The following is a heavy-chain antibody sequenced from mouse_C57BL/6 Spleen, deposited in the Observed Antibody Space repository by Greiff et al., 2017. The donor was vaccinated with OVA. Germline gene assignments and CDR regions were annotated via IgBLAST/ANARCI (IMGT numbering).Heavy chain of an antibody. V-gene: IGHV2-2*01. CDR1: GFSLTSYG. J-gene: IGHJ3*01. Sequence: VQLQQSGPGLVQPSQSLSITCTVSGFSLTSYGVHWVRQSPGKGLEWLGVIWSGGGTDYNAAFISRLSISKDNSKSQVFFKMNSLQSDDTAIYYCARKLAPDEGFAYWGQGTLVTVSA. CDR2: IWSGGGT. D-gene: IGHD4-1*01. CDR3: ARKLAPDEGFAY.